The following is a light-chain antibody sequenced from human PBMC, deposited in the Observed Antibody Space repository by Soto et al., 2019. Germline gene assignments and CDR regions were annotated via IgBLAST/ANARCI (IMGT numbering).Light chain of an antibody. V-gene: IGKV1-33*01. CDR2: DAS. CDR1: RDVGDY. Sequence: DIQMTQSPSSLSASVGDRFTITCQASRDVGDYLNWYQQKPGKAPKLLIYDASNLETGVPSRFSGTGSGTDFTFTISTLQPEDIATYYCQQYENLPNFGQGTRLE. CDR3: QQYENLPN. J-gene: IGKJ5*01.